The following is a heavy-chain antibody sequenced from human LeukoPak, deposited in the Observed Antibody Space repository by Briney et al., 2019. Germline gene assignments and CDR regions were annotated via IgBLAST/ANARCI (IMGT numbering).Heavy chain of an antibody. CDR3: ANHPDTVIDPRYYYYYLDV. V-gene: IGHV3-23*01. Sequence: AGGSLRLSCAASGFAFSSYAMTWVRQDAGKGLEWVSVISFSGETIYYADSVKGRFTISRDNSENTVYLQMNGLRAEDTAIYYCANHPDTVIDPRYYYYYLDVWGTGTTVTVSS. CDR2: ISFSGETI. CDR1: GFAFSSYA. J-gene: IGHJ6*03. D-gene: IGHD2-21*01.